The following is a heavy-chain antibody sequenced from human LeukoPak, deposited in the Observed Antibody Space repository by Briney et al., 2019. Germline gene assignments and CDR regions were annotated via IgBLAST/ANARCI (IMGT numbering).Heavy chain of an antibody. CDR3: ARAMLIRRSVFDY. Sequence: SVKVSCKASGGTFSSYAISWVRQAPGQGLEWMGRIIPIFGTANYAQKFQGRVTITTDESTSTAYMELSSLRSEDTAVYYRARAMLIRRSVFDYWGQGTLVTVSS. V-gene: IGHV1-69*05. CDR2: IIPIFGTA. CDR1: GGTFSSYA. J-gene: IGHJ4*02. D-gene: IGHD2-21*01.